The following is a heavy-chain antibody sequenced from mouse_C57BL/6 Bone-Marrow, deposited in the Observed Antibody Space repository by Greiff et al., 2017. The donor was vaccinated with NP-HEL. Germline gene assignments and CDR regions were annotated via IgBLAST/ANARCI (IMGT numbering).Heavy chain of an antibody. CDR1: GYTFTSYW. CDR3: ASEGYYCVGAPAGLAY. V-gene: IGHV1-64*01. D-gene: IGHD1-1*01. Sequence: QVQLQQPGAELVKPGASVKLSCKASGYTFTSYWMHWVKQRPGQGLEWIGMIHPNSGSTNYNEKFKSKATLTVDKSSSTAYMQLSSLTSEVSAVYYGASEGYYCVGAPAGLAYWGQGTLVTVSA. J-gene: IGHJ3*01. CDR2: IHPNSGST.